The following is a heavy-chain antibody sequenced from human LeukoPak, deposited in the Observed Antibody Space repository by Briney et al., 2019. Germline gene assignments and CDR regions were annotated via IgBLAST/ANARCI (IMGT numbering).Heavy chain of an antibody. D-gene: IGHD3-10*01. CDR1: GGSITSGNNY. CDR3: ARKPLGSSRYDY. Sequence: SETLSLTCAVSGGSITSGNNYWSWIRQHPGTGLEWIGYIYYSGSTYYNPSLKSRVTISVDTSKNQFSLKLSSVTAADTAVYYCARKPLGSSRYDYWGQGTLVTVSS. V-gene: IGHV4-31*11. CDR2: IYYSGST. J-gene: IGHJ4*02.